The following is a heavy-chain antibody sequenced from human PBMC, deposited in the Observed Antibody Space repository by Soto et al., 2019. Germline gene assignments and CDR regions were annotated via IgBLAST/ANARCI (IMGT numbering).Heavy chain of an antibody. Sequence: QVQLQESGPGLVKPSETLSLTCTVSGDSISTFYWSWIRQPPGKGLEWIGYIYYTGSTNYNPSLKSRVTMSVDTSKKQFPLKLSSVTAADTAVYYCARQRGNYFDYWGQGTLVTVSS. V-gene: IGHV4-59*01. J-gene: IGHJ4*02. D-gene: IGHD3-10*01. CDR2: IYYTGST. CDR1: GDSISTFY. CDR3: ARQRGNYFDY.